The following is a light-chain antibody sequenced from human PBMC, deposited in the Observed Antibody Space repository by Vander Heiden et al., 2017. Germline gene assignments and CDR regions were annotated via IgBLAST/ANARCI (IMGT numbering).Light chain of an antibody. J-gene: IGKJ2*03. Sequence: IQMTQSPSSLSASVGDSVTLTCQASQIISSSLNWYQQKPGKAPKLLIYAASSWQSGVPSRFSGSGSGTDFALTISSLQPEDFATYYCQQSYSIPYSFGQGTKLEIK. CDR1: QIISSS. CDR2: AAS. CDR3: QQSYSIPYS. V-gene: IGKV1-39*01.